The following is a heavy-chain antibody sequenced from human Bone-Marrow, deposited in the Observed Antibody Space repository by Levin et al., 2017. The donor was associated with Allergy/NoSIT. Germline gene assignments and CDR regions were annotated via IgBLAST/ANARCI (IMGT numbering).Heavy chain of an antibody. J-gene: IGHJ4*02. CDR3: ASFPRGVTTSMVDY. D-gene: IGHD4-17*01. CDR2: ISSSSSTI. Sequence: SGGSLRLSCAASGFTFSSYSMNWVRQAPGKGLEWVSYISSSSSTIYYADSVKGRFTISRDNAKNSLYLQMNSLRAEDTAVYYCASFPRGVTTSMVDYWGQGTLVTVSS. V-gene: IGHV3-48*01. CDR1: GFTFSSYS.